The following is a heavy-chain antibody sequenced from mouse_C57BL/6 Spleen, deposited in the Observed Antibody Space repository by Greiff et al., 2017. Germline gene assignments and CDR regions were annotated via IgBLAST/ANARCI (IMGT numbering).Heavy chain of an antibody. CDR2: INPNNGGT. J-gene: IGHJ2*01. CDR3: TRLGRHFDY. D-gene: IGHD4-1*01. CDR1: GYTFTDYN. V-gene: IGHV1-22*01. Sequence: VQLQQSGPELVKPGASVKMSCKASGYTFTDYNMHWVKQSHGKSLEWIGYINPNNGGTSYNQQFKGKATLTVNKSSSTAYMELRSLTSENSAVYYCTRLGRHFDYWGQGTTLTVSS.